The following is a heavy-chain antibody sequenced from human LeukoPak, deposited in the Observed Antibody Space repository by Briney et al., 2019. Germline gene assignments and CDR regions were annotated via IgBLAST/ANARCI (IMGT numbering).Heavy chain of an antibody. Sequence: PSETLSLTXTASGGSISSSSYYWGWIRQPPGKGLEWIGSIYYSGSTYYNPSLKSRVTISVDTSKNQFSLKLSSVTAADTAVYYCARAHYYGSGSYYPPDYWGQGTLVTVSS. CDR3: ARAHYYGSGSYYPPDY. CDR2: IYYSGST. J-gene: IGHJ4*02. V-gene: IGHV4-39*07. CDR1: GGSISSSSYY. D-gene: IGHD3-10*01.